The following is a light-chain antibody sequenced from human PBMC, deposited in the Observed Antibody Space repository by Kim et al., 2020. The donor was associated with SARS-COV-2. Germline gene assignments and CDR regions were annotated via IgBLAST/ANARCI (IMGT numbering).Light chain of an antibody. V-gene: IGKV1-16*02. CDR1: HGIGNR. CDR3: YQYKDSPYT. Sequence: DMQMTQSPSSLSASIGDRVTITCRASHGIGNRLAWFQHKPGKAPKSLIYAASTLHSGVPSKFTGTGSVTNFSLTISSLQPEDFATYYCYQYKDSPYTFGQGTKVDIK. J-gene: IGKJ2*01. CDR2: AAS.